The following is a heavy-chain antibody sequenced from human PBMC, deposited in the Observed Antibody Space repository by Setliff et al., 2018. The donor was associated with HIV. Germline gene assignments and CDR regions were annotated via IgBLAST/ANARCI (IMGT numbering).Heavy chain of an antibody. CDR2: IYYSGST. V-gene: IGHV4-59*11. CDR1: GGSISSHY. J-gene: IGHJ4*02. CDR3: ASGEPYYYDSTGYSGNYFDY. D-gene: IGHD3-22*01. Sequence: SETLSLTCTVSGGSISSHYWSWIRQPPGKGLEWIGYIYYSGSTNYNPSLKSRVTISVDTSKNQFSLKLSSVTAADTAVYYCASGEPYYYDSTGYSGNYFDYWGQGTLVTVSS.